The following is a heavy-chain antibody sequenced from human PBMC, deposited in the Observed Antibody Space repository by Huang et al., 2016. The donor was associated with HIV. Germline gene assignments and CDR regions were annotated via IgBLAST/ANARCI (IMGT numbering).Heavy chain of an antibody. CDR2: INGGNGYT. CDR1: GYTFSSHA. D-gene: IGHD3-3*01. CDR3: ARDPLDIRRHFDF. J-gene: IGHJ4*02. Sequence: QVQLVPSGAEVKKPGTSVKVSCKTSGYTFSSHALHWLRQAPGQRPEWMGWINGGNGYTKYSQKFQGRVTITSDTSANIGYMELNSLLSEDTAVYYCARDPLDIRRHFDFWGQGSLVTVSS. V-gene: IGHV1-3*01.